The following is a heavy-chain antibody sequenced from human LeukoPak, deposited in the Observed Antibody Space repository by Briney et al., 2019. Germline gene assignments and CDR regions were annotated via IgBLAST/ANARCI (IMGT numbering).Heavy chain of an antibody. D-gene: IGHD4-17*01. CDR3: ATDKPGTVTDAFDI. CDR1: GYTLTELS. J-gene: IGHJ3*02. V-gene: IGHV1-24*01. Sequence: ASVKVSCKVSGYTLTELSVHWVRQAPGKGLEWMGGFDPEDDETIYAQKFQGRVTMTEDTSTDTAYMELSSLRSEDTAVYYCATDKPGTVTDAFDIWGQGTMVTVS. CDR2: FDPEDDET.